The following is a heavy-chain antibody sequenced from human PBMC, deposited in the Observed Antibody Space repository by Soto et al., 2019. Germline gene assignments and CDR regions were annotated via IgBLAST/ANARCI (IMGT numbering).Heavy chain of an antibody. Sequence: PGESLKISCKGSGYSFTSYWLGWVRQMPGKGLEWMGIIYPGDSDTRYSPSFQGQVTISADKSISTAYLQWSSLKASDTAMYYCARTYGSGSYSPIYYYYYGMDVWGQGTTVTVSS. CDR1: GYSFTSYW. D-gene: IGHD3-10*01. CDR2: IYPGDSDT. CDR3: ARTYGSGSYSPIYYYYYGMDV. J-gene: IGHJ6*02. V-gene: IGHV5-51*01.